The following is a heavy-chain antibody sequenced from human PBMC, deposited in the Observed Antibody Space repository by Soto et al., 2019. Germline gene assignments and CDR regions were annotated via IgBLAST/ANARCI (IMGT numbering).Heavy chain of an antibody. CDR3: AREPSSGCDS. D-gene: IGHD6-19*01. J-gene: IGHJ4*02. CDR2: LNPNSGNT. CDR1: GYTFTSYD. V-gene: IGHV1-8*01. Sequence: QVQLVQSGAEVKKPGASVKVSCKASGYTFTSYDINWVRQATGQGLEWMGWLNPNSGNTAYAQKFQGRVTMTRYTSISTAYMELSSLRSEDTAVYSGAREPSSGCDSWGQGTLVTVSS.